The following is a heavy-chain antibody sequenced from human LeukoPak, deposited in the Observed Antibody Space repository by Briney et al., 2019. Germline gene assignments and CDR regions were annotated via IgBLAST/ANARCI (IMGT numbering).Heavy chain of an antibody. CDR3: AKDQSSGSYLSFDH. CDR2: IGGSDGST. D-gene: IGHD1-26*01. CDR1: GFTFRTHA. Sequence: QTGGSLRLSCVASGFTFRTHAMSWVRLAPGKGLEWVSAIGGSDGSTYYADSVKGRFTISRDNSKDTLYLQMDSLRVEDSAAYYCAKDQSSGSYLSFDHWGQGTLVTVSS. J-gene: IGHJ4*02. V-gene: IGHV3-23*01.